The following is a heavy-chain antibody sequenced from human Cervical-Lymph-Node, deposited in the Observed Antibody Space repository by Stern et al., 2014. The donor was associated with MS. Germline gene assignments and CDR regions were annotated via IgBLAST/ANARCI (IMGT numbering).Heavy chain of an antibody. CDR1: GGSFTRYG. CDR2: IIPLFGTA. CDR3: ARDHNWGVDHYAMDV. V-gene: IGHV1-69*01. D-gene: IGHD7-27*01. J-gene: IGHJ6*02. Sequence: VQLVESGAAVRIPGSSVKVSCKTSGGSFTRYGISWVRQAPGQGLEWIGGIIPLFGTAHYAPRFQGRATITAEESTNTAYMELNNLRSEDTAVYYCARDHNWGVDHYAMDVWGQGTTVTVSS.